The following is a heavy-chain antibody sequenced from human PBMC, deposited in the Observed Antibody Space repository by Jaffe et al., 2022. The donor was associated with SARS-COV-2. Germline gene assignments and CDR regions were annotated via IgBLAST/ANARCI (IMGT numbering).Heavy chain of an antibody. J-gene: IGHJ4*02. V-gene: IGHV3-9*01. Sequence: EVQLVESGGGLVQPGRSLRLSCAASGFTFDDYAMHWVRQAPGKGLEWVSGISWNSGSIGYADSVKGRFTISRDNAKNSLYLQMNSLRAEDTALYYCAKEAAAGFFDYWGQGTLVTVSS. CDR2: ISWNSGSI. CDR1: GFTFDDYA. D-gene: IGHD6-13*01. CDR3: AKEAAAGFFDY.